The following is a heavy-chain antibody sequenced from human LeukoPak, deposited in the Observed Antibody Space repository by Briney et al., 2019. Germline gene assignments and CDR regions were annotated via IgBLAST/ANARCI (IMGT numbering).Heavy chain of an antibody. CDR3: VRDMTGNYYDT. Sequence: GGSLRLSCAASGFTFSTYAMHWVRQAPGKGLEYVSAVNSNGRNTFYARSVKGRFTISRDNSKNTLYLQMGGLRAEDTALYYRVRDMTGNYYDTWGQGTLVTVSS. CDR2: VNSNGRNT. CDR1: GFTFSTYA. J-gene: IGHJ4*02. D-gene: IGHD3-22*01. V-gene: IGHV3-64*01.